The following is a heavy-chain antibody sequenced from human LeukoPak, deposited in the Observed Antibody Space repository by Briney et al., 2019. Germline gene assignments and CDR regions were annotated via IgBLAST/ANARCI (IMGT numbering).Heavy chain of an antibody. Sequence: HAGGSLRLSCAASGFTFSTYGMSWVRQAPGKGLEWVSVISGSGDSTYYADSMKGRSTISRDNSKNTLYLQMNSLRAEDTAVYYCAKAFLGSSWYGNWFDPWGQGTLVTVSS. CDR2: ISGSGDST. J-gene: IGHJ5*02. CDR1: GFTFSTYG. V-gene: IGHV3-23*01. D-gene: IGHD6-13*01. CDR3: AKAFLGSSWYGNWFDP.